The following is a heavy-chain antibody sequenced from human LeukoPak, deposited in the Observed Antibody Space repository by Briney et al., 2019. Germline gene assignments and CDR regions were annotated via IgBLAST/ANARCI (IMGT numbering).Heavy chain of an antibody. D-gene: IGHD1-26*01. J-gene: IGHJ3*02. CDR1: GFTFSSYA. Sequence: GGSLRLSCAASGFTFSSYAMSWVRQAPGKGLEWVSAISGSGGSTYYADSVKGRFTISRDNSKNTLYLQMNSLRAEDTAVYYCAKQRWELLLMEDAFDIWAKGQWSPSLQ. V-gene: IGHV3-23*01. CDR2: ISGSGGST. CDR3: AKQRWELLLMEDAFDI.